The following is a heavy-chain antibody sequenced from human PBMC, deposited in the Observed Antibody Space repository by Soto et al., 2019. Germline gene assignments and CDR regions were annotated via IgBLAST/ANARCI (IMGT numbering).Heavy chain of an antibody. CDR2: IIPILGIA. Sequence: SVKVSCKASGGTFSSYTISWVRQAPGQGLEWMGRIIPILGIANYAQKFQGRVTITADKSTSTAYMELSSLRSEDTAVYYCARDRLDRSSGPDAFDIWGQGTMVTVSS. CDR1: GGTFSSYT. J-gene: IGHJ3*02. V-gene: IGHV1-69*04. CDR3: ARDRLDRSSGPDAFDI. D-gene: IGHD3-10*01.